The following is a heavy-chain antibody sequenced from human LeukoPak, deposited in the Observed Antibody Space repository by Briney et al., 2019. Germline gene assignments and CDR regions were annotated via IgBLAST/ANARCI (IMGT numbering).Heavy chain of an antibody. D-gene: IGHD4-17*01. Sequence: GGSLRLSCAASGFIFSSYAMHWVRQAPGKGLEYVSGISTNGDSTYYANSVKDRFTISRDNSKNTVYLQLNSLRPEDTAMYYCAREGVQTTVDAFDIWGLGTMVIVSS. V-gene: IGHV3-64*01. CDR2: ISTNGDST. J-gene: IGHJ3*02. CDR1: GFIFSSYA. CDR3: AREGVQTTVDAFDI.